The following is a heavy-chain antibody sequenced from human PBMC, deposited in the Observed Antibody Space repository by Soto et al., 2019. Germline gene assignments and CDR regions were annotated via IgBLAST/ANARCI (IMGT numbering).Heavy chain of an antibody. J-gene: IGHJ6*02. D-gene: IGHD4-17*01. Sequence: ASVKVSCKASGYTFTSYGISWVRQAPGQGLEWMGWISAYNGNTNYAQKLQGRVTMTTDTSTSTAYMELRSLRSDDTAVYYCARDESPHSMTTVACYYYYGMDVWGQGTTVTVSS. CDR3: ARDESPHSMTTVACYYYYGMDV. CDR2: ISAYNGNT. CDR1: GYTFTSYG. V-gene: IGHV1-18*01.